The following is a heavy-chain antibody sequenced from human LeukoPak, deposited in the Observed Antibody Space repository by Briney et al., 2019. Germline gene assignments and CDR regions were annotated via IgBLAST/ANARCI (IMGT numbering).Heavy chain of an antibody. D-gene: IGHD3-10*01. CDR1: GGTFSSYA. J-gene: IGHJ4*02. CDR2: IIPIFGTA. V-gene: IGHV1-69*01. CDR3: ARTYYYGSGRWN. Sequence: ASVKVSCKASGGTFSSYAISWVRQAPGQGLEWMGGIIPIFGTANYAQKFQGRVTITADESTSTAYMELSSLRSEDTAVYYCARTYYYGSGRWNWGQGTLVTVSS.